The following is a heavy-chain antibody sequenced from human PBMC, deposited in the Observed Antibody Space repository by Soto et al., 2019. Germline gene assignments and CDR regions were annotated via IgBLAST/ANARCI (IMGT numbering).Heavy chain of an antibody. Sequence: GGSLRLSCAASGFTFSSYWMSWVRQAPGKGLEWVANIKQDGSEKYYVDTVKGRFTISRDNAKNSLYLQMNSLRAEDTALYYCARAIFGVVIAGSFDYWGQGTLVTVSS. CDR3: ARAIFGVVIAGSFDY. CDR1: GFTFSSYW. V-gene: IGHV3-7*01. CDR2: IKQDGSEK. J-gene: IGHJ4*02. D-gene: IGHD3-3*02.